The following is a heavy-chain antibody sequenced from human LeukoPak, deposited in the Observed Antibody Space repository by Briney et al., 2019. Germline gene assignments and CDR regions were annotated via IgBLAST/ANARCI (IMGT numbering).Heavy chain of an antibody. CDR2: ISGSAGST. V-gene: IGHV3-23*01. Sequence: GGSLRLSCVASGFTFSNYWMSWVRQAPGKGLEWVSTISGSAGSTYYADSVKGRFTISRDNSKNTLSLQMNSLRAEDTAVYYCAKSHYYGSGSCSHWGQGTLVTVSS. J-gene: IGHJ4*02. CDR3: AKSHYYGSGSCSH. D-gene: IGHD3-10*01. CDR1: GFTFSNYW.